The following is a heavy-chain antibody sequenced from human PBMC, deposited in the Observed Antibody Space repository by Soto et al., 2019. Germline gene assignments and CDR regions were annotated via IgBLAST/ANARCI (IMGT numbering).Heavy chain of an antibody. D-gene: IGHD6-19*01. CDR3: ARTTSDYSSGWYSFDY. CDR2: ISAYNGNT. V-gene: IGHV1-18*01. CDR1: GYRFASCG. J-gene: IGHJ4*02. Sequence: ASAKVSCKASGYRFASCGISWVRQATGQGLEWMGWISAYNGNTNYAQKLQGRVTMTTDTSTSTAYMELRSLRSDDTAVYYCARTTSDYSSGWYSFDYWGQGTLVTSPQ.